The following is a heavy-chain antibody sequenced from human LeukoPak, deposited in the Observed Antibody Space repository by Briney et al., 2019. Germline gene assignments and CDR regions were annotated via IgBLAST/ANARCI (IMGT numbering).Heavy chain of an antibody. Sequence: GASVKVSRKASGYTFTSYGISWVRQAPGQGLEWMGWISAYNGNTNYAQKLQGRVTMTTDTSTSTAYMELRSLRSDDTAVYYRARGRIVLAAADAFDYWGQGTLVSVSS. J-gene: IGHJ4*02. CDR3: ARGRIVLAAADAFDY. D-gene: IGHD6-13*01. V-gene: IGHV1-18*01. CDR2: ISAYNGNT. CDR1: GYTFTSYG.